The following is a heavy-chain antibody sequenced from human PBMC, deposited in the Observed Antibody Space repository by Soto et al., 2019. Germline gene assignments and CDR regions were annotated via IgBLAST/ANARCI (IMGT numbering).Heavy chain of an antibody. J-gene: IGHJ4*02. CDR3: ASVTFGGVVLAH. D-gene: IGHD3-16*01. Sequence: PSETLSLTCSVSADSFSKYYWTWIRQPPGEGLEWIGYIYFNGNTNYNPSLKGRVIISIDTSKKQFSLNLSSVTAADTAVYYCASVTFGGVVLAHWGQGTLVTVSS. V-gene: IGHV4-59*01. CDR2: IYFNGNT. CDR1: ADSFSKYY.